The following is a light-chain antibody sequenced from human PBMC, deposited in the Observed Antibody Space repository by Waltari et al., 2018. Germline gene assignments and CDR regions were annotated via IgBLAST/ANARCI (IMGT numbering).Light chain of an antibody. CDR3: QQYKTYPWT. CDR1: QSIGGW. Sequence: DIQMTQSPSTLSASVGDRVTITCRASQSIGGWLAWYQQQPGKVPRLLFYTASRLESGVPSSFSGSGSGTEFTLTISGLHPDDFATYFCQQYKTYPWTFGQGTKVEI. J-gene: IGKJ1*01. V-gene: IGKV1-5*03. CDR2: TAS.